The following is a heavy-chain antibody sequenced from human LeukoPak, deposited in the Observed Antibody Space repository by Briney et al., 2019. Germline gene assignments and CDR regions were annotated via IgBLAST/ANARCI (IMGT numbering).Heavy chain of an antibody. CDR2: ICTSGIT. CDR1: GGSIRSNC. D-gene: IGHD3-22*01. CDR3: ARDLNYYDSGGHYHDAFDI. Sequence: PSETLSLTCSVSGGSIRSNCWSWIRQPAGNGLDWIGRICTSGITDYNPSLRSRVTMSLDTSKNQFSLKLRSVTAADTAVYYCARDLNYYDSGGHYHDAFDIWGQGTMVTVSS. V-gene: IGHV4-4*07. J-gene: IGHJ3*02.